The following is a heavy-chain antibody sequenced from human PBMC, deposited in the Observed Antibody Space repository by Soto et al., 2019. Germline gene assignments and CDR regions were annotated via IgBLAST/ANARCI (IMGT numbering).Heavy chain of an antibody. CDR3: ARVSSWSCFDY. Sequence: QVQLVQSGAEVKKPGASVKVSCKASGYTFTSYYMHWVRQAPGQGLEWMGIINPSGGSTSYAQKFQGRITXTXQTSTSTVYMELSSLRSEDTAVYYCARVSSWSCFDYWGQGTLVTVSS. J-gene: IGHJ4*02. CDR2: INPSGGST. D-gene: IGHD6-13*01. V-gene: IGHV1-46*01. CDR1: GYTFTSYY.